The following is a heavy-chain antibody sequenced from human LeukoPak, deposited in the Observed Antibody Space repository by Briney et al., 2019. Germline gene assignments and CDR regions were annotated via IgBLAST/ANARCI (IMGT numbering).Heavy chain of an antibody. J-gene: IGHJ3*01. V-gene: IGHV3-7*03. D-gene: IGHD6-6*01. Sequence: GGSLRLSCAVSGFTFSGLWMSWSRQAPGKGLEWVASINSDGSEGYYADVVKGRFTISRDNAKNSLYLQINSLRAEDTAVYYCARSTYSSSSSVWGQGTMVTVSS. CDR3: ARSTYSSSSSV. CDR2: INSDGSEG. CDR1: GFTFSGLW.